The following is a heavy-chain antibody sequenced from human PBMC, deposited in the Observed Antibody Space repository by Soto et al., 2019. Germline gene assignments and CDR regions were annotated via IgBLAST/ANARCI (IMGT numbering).Heavy chain of an antibody. CDR1: GFTFSSYG. Sequence: GGSLRLSCAASGFTFSSYGMHWVRQAPGRGLEWVSGISGSGGSTSYADSVKGRFTISRDNSKNTLYLEMNSLRAEDTAVYYCAKTRIFSGWPDYWGQGTLVTVSS. J-gene: IGHJ4*02. D-gene: IGHD6-19*01. CDR2: ISGSGGST. CDR3: AKTRIFSGWPDY. V-gene: IGHV3-23*01.